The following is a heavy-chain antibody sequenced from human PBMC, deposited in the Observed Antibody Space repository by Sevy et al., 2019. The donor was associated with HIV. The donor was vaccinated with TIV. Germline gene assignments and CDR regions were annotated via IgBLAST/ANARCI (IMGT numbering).Heavy chain of an antibody. J-gene: IGHJ4*02. CDR3: AKAVYACEVLVTNGFDY. V-gene: IGHV3-23*01. CDR1: GFTFGTYA. CDR2: ISGRGGRT. Sequence: GGYLRLSCAASGFTFGTYAMSCVRQAPGKGLEWVSTISGRGGRTYYADSVKGRFTISRDNSKNTLYLQMISLRADDTAVYYCAKAVYACEVLVTNGFDYWGQGTPVPVSS. D-gene: IGHD3-22*01.